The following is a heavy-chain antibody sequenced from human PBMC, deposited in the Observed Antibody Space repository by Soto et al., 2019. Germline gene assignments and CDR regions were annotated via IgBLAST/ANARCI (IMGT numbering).Heavy chain of an antibody. CDR3: ARDPPRVVVITGAFDI. CDR1: GFTFSSYA. J-gene: IGHJ3*02. V-gene: IGHV3-30-3*01. CDR2: ISYDGSNK. D-gene: IGHD3-22*01. Sequence: QVQLVESGGGVVQPGRSLRLSCAASGFTFSSYAMHWVRPAPGKGLEWVAVISYDGSNKYYADSVKGRFTISRDNSKNTLYLQMNSLRAEDTAVYYCARDPPRVVVITGAFDIWGQGTMVTVSS.